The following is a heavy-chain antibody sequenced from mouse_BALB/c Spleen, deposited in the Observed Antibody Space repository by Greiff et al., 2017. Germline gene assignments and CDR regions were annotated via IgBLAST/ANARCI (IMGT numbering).Heavy chain of an antibody. V-gene: IGHV5-6*01. CDR3: ARHEDGSSLLYAMDY. J-gene: IGHJ4*01. CDR1: GFTFSSYG. Sequence: EVQLVESGGDLVKPGGSLKLSCAASGFTFSSYGMSWVRQTPDKRLEWVATISSGGSYTYYPDSVKGRFTISRDNAKNTLYLQMSSLKSEDTAMYYCARHEDGSSLLYAMDYWGQGTSVTVSS. D-gene: IGHD1-1*01. CDR2: ISSGGSYT.